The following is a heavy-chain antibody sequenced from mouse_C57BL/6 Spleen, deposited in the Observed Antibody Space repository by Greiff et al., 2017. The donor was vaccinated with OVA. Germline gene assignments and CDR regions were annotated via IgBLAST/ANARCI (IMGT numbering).Heavy chain of an antibody. D-gene: IGHD6-2*01. CDR3: AREVSGFAY. J-gene: IGHJ3*01. Sequence: QVQLQQPGAELVMPGASVKLSCKASGYTFTSYWMNWVKQRPGQGLEWIGEIDPSDSYTNYNQKFKGKATLTVDKSSHTAYMQLSILTSEDSAFYCCAREVSGFAYWGQGTLVTVSA. CDR1: GYTFTSYW. V-gene: IGHV1-69*01. CDR2: IDPSDSYT.